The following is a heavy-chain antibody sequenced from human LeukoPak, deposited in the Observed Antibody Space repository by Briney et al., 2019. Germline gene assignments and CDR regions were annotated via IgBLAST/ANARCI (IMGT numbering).Heavy chain of an antibody. CDR1: GFTFSSYA. CDR2: ISGSGGST. V-gene: IGHV3-23*01. Sequence: GASLRLSCAASGFTFSSYAMSWVRQAPGEGLEWVSAISGSGGSTYYADSVKGRFTISRDNSQNTLYLQMNSLRAEDTAVYYCAKDPGYCSGGSCYLGRYGMDVWGQGTTVTVSS. CDR3: AKDPGYCSGGSCYLGRYGMDV. D-gene: IGHD2-15*01. J-gene: IGHJ6*02.